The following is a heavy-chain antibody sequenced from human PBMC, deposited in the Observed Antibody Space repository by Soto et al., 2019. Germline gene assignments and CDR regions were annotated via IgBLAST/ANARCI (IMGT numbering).Heavy chain of an antibody. V-gene: IGHV1-18*01. D-gene: IGHD1-26*01. CDR2: FTADDGDT. Sequence: QVQLAQAGAEVKRPGASVKVSCKASGYIFMSYGITWMRQAPGQGLECMGCFTADDGDTDYAQKFQGRVTMTTDTSESPAYMELRSLRSDDTAIYYCERRTVGSAIGVGDYWGKGTLVTVSS. J-gene: IGHJ4*02. CDR1: GYIFMSYG. CDR3: ERRTVGSAIGVGDY.